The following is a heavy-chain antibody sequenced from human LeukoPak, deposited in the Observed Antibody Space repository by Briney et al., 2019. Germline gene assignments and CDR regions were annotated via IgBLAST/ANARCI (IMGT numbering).Heavy chain of an antibody. J-gene: IGHJ5*02. Sequence: SETLSLTCTVSGYSISSGYYWGWIRQPPGKGLEWIGSIYHSGSTYYNPSLKSRVTISVDTSKNQFSLKLSSVTAADTAVYYCARVRIAARPGRFDPWGQGTLVTVSS. CDR1: GYSISSGYY. D-gene: IGHD6-6*01. CDR2: IYHSGST. CDR3: ARVRIAARPGRFDP. V-gene: IGHV4-38-2*02.